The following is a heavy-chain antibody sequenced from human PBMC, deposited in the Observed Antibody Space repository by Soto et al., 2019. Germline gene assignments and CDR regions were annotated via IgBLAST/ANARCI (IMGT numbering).Heavy chain of an antibody. J-gene: IGHJ4*02. CDR3: ASWAIAVGGAGF. CDR1: GFTVSDYS. V-gene: IGHV3-48*02. D-gene: IGHD2-21*01. CDR2: ISSSGDLI. Sequence: LVESGGRVVQSGGSLRLSCTASGFTVSDYSVNWVRQAPGKGLEWISYISSSGDLILYGDSVKGRFTISRDIAKNSMYLQMDSLRDEDSAVYYCASWAIAVGGAGFWGQGTLVALSS.